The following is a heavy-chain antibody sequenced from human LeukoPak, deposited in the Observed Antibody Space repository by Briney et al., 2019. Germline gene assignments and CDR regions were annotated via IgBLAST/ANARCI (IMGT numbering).Heavy chain of an antibody. Sequence: GRSLRLSCAASGLTFTGYSMKWVRQAPGKGLEWVSYISISSDKIYYADSVKGRFTISRDNTQNSQYLQMSTLRAEDTAVYYCARNVYNFDYWGQGTLVTVSS. V-gene: IGHV3-48*04. J-gene: IGHJ4*02. CDR3: ARNVYNFDY. CDR1: GLTFTGYS. D-gene: IGHD3-10*02. CDR2: ISISSDKI.